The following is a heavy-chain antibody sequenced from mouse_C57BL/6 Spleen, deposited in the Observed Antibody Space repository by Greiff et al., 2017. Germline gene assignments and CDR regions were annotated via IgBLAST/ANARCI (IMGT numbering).Heavy chain of an antibody. CDR2: IHPNSGST. CDR3: ARPSIYDGYYAAD. CDR1: GYTFTSYW. V-gene: IGHV1-64*01. J-gene: IGHJ3*01. D-gene: IGHD2-3*01. Sequence: QVQLQQPGAELVKPGASVKLSCKASGYTFTSYWMHWVKQRPGQGLEWIGMIHPNSGSTNYNEKFKSKATLTVDKSSSTAYMQLSSLTSEDSAVYYCARPSIYDGYYAADWGQGTLVTVSA.